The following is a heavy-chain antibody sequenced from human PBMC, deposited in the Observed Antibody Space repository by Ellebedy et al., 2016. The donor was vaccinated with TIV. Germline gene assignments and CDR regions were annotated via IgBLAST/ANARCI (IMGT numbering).Heavy chain of an antibody. D-gene: IGHD3-22*01. CDR1: GYTFAAYP. V-gene: IGHV1-3*01. CDR2: VNPANGHT. CDR3: ARIREDRSGYGGPAN. Sequence: ASVKVSCXASGYTFAAYPVHWVRQAPGQRLEWMGWVNPANGHTEYSTKFRGRVTISTDTSAGTVYLDLSSLRYEDTAVYYCARIREDRSGYGGPANWGQGTLVTVSS. J-gene: IGHJ4*02.